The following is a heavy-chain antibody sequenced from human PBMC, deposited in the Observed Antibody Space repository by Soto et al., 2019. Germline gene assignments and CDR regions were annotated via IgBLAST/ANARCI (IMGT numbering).Heavy chain of an antibody. CDR1: GGSISSGDYY. CDR2: IYYSGST. D-gene: IGHD2-21*02. J-gene: IGHJ2*01. Sequence: QVQLQESGPGLVKPSQTLSLTCTVSGGSISSGDYYWSWIRQPPGMGLEWIGYIYYSGSTYYNPSLKSRVTISVDTSKNQFSLKLSSVTAADTAVYYCARDVVTLISHDWYFDLWGRGTLVTVSS. CDR3: ARDVVTLISHDWYFDL. V-gene: IGHV4-30-4*01.